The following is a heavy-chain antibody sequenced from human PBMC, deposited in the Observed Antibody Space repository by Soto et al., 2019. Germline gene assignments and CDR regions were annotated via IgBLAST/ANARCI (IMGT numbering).Heavy chain of an antibody. V-gene: IGHV3-73*02. J-gene: IGHJ4*02. CDR2: IRIKANSYAT. CDR1: GFTFSGAP. Sequence: EVQLVESGGGLVQPGGSLKLSCAASGFTFSGAPIHWVCQASGKGLEWLGRIRIKANSYATSYAASVKGRFTISRDDSMNTAYLQMNSLKTEDTAVYYCSRQVGSGCDSLGQGTLVTVSS. CDR3: SRQVGSGCDS. D-gene: IGHD6-25*01.